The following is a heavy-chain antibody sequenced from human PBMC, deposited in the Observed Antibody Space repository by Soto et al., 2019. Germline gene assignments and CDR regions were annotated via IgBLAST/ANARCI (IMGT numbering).Heavy chain of an antibody. V-gene: IGHV4-39*07. J-gene: IGHJ5*02. CDR2: IDHSGYT. CDR1: GGSISSGGYY. Sequence: PSETLSLTCTVSGGSISSGGYYWSWIRQHPGKGLEWIGEIDHSGYTNYNPSLKSRVTISVDTSKNQFSLRLTSVTAADTAVYYCARVRDWFDPWGQGTLVTVS. D-gene: IGHD3-3*01. CDR3: ARVRDWFDP.